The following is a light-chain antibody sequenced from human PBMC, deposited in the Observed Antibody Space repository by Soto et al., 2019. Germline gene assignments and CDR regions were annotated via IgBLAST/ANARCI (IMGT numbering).Light chain of an antibody. CDR1: QSISSW. V-gene: IGKV1-5*01. J-gene: IGKJ4*01. CDR2: DAS. Sequence: DIHMTQAPSTLSASVLYRVTITCRASQSISSWLAWYQQKPGKAPKLLIYDASSLESGVPSRFSGSGSGTEFTLTISSLQPDDFATYYCHQYNSYHTFGGGTKVDIK. CDR3: HQYNSYHT.